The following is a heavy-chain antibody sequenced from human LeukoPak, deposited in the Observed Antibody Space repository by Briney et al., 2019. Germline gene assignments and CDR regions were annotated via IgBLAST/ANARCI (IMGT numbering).Heavy chain of an antibody. CDR3: ASYGSEQL. J-gene: IGHJ4*02. D-gene: IGHD3-10*01. CDR2: IYYSGST. V-gene: IGHV4-39*01. CDR1: GGSISSSSYY. Sequence: PSETLSLTCTVSGGSISSSSYYWGWIRQPPGKGLEWIGSIYYSGSTFHNPSLKSRVTISVDTSKNQFSLKLSSVTAADTAAYYCASYGSEQLWGPGTLVTVSS.